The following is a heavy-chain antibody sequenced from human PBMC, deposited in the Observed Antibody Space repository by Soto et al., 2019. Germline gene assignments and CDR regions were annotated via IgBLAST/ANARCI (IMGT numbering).Heavy chain of an antibody. D-gene: IGHD6-19*01. J-gene: IGHJ4*02. CDR2: ISYDGSNK. Sequence: QVQLVESGGGVVQPGRSLRLSCAASGFTFNTYAMHWVRQAPGKGLEWVAVISYDGSNKYYADSVKGRFTISRDNSKNTLYLQMNSLRTEDTAVYYCARDTSPYSSGWHNRHFDYWCQGTLVTVSS. V-gene: IGHV3-30-3*01. CDR3: ARDTSPYSSGWHNRHFDY. CDR1: GFTFNTYA.